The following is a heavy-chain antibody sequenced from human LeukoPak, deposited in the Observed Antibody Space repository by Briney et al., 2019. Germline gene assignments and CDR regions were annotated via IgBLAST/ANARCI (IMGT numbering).Heavy chain of an antibody. Sequence: SETLSLTCTVSGGSISSYYWSWIRQPAGKGLEWIGRIYTSGSTNYNPSLKSRVTMSVDTSKNQFSLKLSSVTAADTAVYYCATTYDFWRMNAFDIWGQGTMVIVSS. CDR1: GGSISSYY. CDR2: IYTSGST. V-gene: IGHV4-4*07. D-gene: IGHD3-3*01. CDR3: ATTYDFWRMNAFDI. J-gene: IGHJ3*02.